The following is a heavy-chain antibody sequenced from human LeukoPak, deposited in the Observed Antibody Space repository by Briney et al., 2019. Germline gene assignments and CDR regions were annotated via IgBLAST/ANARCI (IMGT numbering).Heavy chain of an antibody. CDR3: AKQLGYCSDGSCYFPY. J-gene: IGHJ4*02. D-gene: IGHD2-15*01. V-gene: IGHV3-23*01. Sequence: GGSLSLSCGASGFTFSSSAMSWVRQAPGKGQDWVSAISNNGGYTYYADSVQGRFTISRDNSKSTLCLQMNSLRAEDTAVYYCAKQLGYCSDGSCYFPYWGQGTLVTVSS. CDR1: GFTFSSSA. CDR2: ISNNGGYT.